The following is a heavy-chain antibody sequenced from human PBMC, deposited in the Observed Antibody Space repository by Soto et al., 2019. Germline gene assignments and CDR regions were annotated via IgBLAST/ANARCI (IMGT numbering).Heavy chain of an antibody. V-gene: IGHV1-69-2*01. Sequence: EVQLVQSGAEVKKPGATVKISCKVSGFTFTDYYIHWVQQAPGKGLEWMGLVDPEDSETIYAEKFQGRVTITADTSVDTAYLDLSSLASDDTAVYYCEIGFRARLHWFDSWGQGTLVTVSS. CDR2: VDPEDSET. J-gene: IGHJ5*01. CDR1: GFTFTDYY. D-gene: IGHD3-10*01. CDR3: EIGFRARLHWFDS.